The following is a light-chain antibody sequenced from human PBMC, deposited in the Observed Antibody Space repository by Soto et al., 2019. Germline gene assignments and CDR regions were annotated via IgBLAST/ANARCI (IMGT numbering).Light chain of an antibody. J-gene: IGKJ2*01. V-gene: IGKV3-20*01. CDR3: QQYGRSAYT. Sequence: EIVLTQSPGTLSLSPGERATLSCRASQSVSSNYLAWYQQKPGQAPRLLIYGASSMATGIPDRFSGSGSGTDFTLTISRLEPEDVAAYYCQQYGRSAYTFGQGTTLEIK. CDR2: GAS. CDR1: QSVSSNY.